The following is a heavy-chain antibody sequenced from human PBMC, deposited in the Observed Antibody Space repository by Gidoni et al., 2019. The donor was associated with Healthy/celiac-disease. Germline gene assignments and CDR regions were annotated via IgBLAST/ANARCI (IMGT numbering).Heavy chain of an antibody. CDR2: INHSGST. CDR1: GGPFSGYY. Sequence: QVQLQQWGAGLLKPSETLSLTCAVYGGPFSGYYWSGIRQPPGKGLEWIGEINHSGSTNYNPSLKCRVTISVDTSKNQFSLKLSSVTAADTAVYYCARTPTAYYDIRWFDPWGQGTLVTVSS. V-gene: IGHV4-34*01. D-gene: IGHD3-9*01. J-gene: IGHJ5*02. CDR3: ARTPTAYYDIRWFDP.